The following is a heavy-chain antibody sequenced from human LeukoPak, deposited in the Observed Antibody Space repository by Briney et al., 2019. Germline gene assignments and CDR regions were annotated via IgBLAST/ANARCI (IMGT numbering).Heavy chain of an antibody. CDR3: VSGSSGWLYFQH. J-gene: IGHJ1*01. D-gene: IGHD6-19*01. CDR1: GGSISSGGYY. Sequence: SETLSLTCTVSGGSISSGGYYWSWIRQHPGKGLEWIGYIYYSGSTSYNPSLKSRVTISVDTSKNQFSLKLSSVTAADTAVYYCVSGSSGWLYFQHWGQGTLVTVSS. CDR2: IYYSGST. V-gene: IGHV4-31*03.